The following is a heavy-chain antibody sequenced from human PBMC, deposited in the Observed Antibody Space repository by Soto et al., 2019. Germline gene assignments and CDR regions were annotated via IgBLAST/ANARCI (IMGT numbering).Heavy chain of an antibody. V-gene: IGHV4-30-4*01. D-gene: IGHD3-22*01. CDR3: ARGSGSYPLPYFDY. Sequence: QVQLQESGPGLVKPSQTLSLTCAVSDDSMSSGHYYWSWIRQPPGKGLEWIGYIYYSGSTYYKPSLKSRLTISVDKSKNQFSLKLSSVTAADTAFYYCARGSGSYPLPYFDYWGQKTLVTVSS. CDR1: DDSMSSGHYY. CDR2: IYYSGST. J-gene: IGHJ4*02.